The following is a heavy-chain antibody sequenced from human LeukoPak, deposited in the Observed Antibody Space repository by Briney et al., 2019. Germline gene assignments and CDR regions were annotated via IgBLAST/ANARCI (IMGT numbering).Heavy chain of an antibody. CDR3: ARVPSIAVVKEYYFDY. CDR2: INPNSGGT. CDR1: GYTFTGYY. V-gene: IGHV1-2*02. Sequence: ASVKVSCKASGYTFTGYYMHWVRQAPGQGLEWMGWINPNSGGTNYAQKFQGRVTMTRDTSISTAYMELSRLRSEDTAVYCCARVPSIAVVKEYYFDYWGQGTLVTVSS. D-gene: IGHD2-15*01. J-gene: IGHJ4*02.